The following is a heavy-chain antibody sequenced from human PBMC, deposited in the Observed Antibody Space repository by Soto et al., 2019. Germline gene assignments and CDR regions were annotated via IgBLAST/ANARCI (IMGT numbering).Heavy chain of an antibody. V-gene: IGHV4-39*01. Sequence: SETLSLTFSVSGGSISSSSYFWGWIRQPPGKGLEWIGSIYYSGSTYYNPSLKSRVTVSVDTSKNQFSLKLNSVTAADTAVYYCARHRSDFWFDPWGQGTLVTVS. J-gene: IGHJ5*02. CDR3: ARHRSDFWFDP. D-gene: IGHD2-15*01. CDR2: IYYSGST. CDR1: GGSISSSSYF.